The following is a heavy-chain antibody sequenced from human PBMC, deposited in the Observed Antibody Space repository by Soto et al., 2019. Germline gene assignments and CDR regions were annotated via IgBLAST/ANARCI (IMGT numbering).Heavy chain of an antibody. J-gene: IGHJ6*02. V-gene: IGHV5-51*01. D-gene: IGHD3-10*01. CDR1: GYSFTSYW. CDR2: IYPGDSDT. CDR3: ARRDYSGSPNYYYGMHV. Sequence: GESLKISCKGSGYSFTSYWIGWVRQMPGKGLEWMGIIYPGDSDTRYSPSFQGQVTISADKSISTAYLQWSSLKASDTAMYYCARRDYSGSPNYYYGMHVWGQGTTVTVSS.